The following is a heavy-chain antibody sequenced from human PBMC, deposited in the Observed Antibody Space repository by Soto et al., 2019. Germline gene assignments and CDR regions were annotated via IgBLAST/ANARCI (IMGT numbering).Heavy chain of an antibody. V-gene: IGHV3-30*18. D-gene: IGHD4-17*01. Sequence: QVQLVESGGGVVQPGRSLRLSCEASGFTFRYYGMHWVRQAPGKGLEWVAVISFDGNTRYYADSVKGRFTISRDNSKNTMYLQMNSQRGDDTAVYYCAKTGGDLGDSPNDYWGQGVLVTVAS. CDR3: AKTGGDLGDSPNDY. J-gene: IGHJ4*02. CDR2: ISFDGNTR. CDR1: GFTFRYYG.